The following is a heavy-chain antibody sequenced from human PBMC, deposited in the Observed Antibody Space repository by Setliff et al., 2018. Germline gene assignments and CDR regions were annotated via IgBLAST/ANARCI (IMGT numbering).Heavy chain of an antibody. V-gene: IGHV3-72*01. CDR1: SDHF. CDR2: TTNKPYDYTT. D-gene: IGHD2-21*02. Sequence: SDHFIDWVRQAPGKGLEWVGRTTNKPYDYTTQYAASVKGRFIISRNESKNSVNLLMNSLKTEDTAVYYCASFFAYCGGDCHYRYWGQGTLITVSS. J-gene: IGHJ4*01. CDR3: ASFFAYCGGDCHYRY.